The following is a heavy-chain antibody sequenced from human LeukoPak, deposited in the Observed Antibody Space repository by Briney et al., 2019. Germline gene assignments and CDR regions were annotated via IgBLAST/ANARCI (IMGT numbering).Heavy chain of an antibody. CDR1: GYTSTGYY. V-gene: IGHV1-2*02. CDR3: ARDPHSSGKNDY. J-gene: IGHJ4*02. CDR2: INPNSGGT. D-gene: IGHD3-22*01. Sequence: ASVKVSCKASGYTSTGYYMHWVRQAPGQGLEWMGWINPNSGGTNYAQKFQGRVTMTRDTSISTAYMELSRLRSDDTAVYYCARDPHSSGKNDYWGQGTLVTVSS.